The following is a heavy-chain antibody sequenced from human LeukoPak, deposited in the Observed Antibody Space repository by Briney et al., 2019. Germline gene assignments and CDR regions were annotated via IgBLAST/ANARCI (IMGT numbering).Heavy chain of an antibody. J-gene: IGHJ4*02. CDR1: TFTFSNYW. CDR3: AKDREYDDSCDYNG. CDR2: ISHVGGT. Sequence: GGSLRLSCAASTFTFSNYWMSWVRQAPEKGLEWVSTISHVGGTYYADSVRGRFTISRDDSKNMVYLQMDSLRAEDTAVYYCAKDREYDDSCDYNGWGQGTLVTVSS. V-gene: IGHV3-23*01. D-gene: IGHD3-22*01.